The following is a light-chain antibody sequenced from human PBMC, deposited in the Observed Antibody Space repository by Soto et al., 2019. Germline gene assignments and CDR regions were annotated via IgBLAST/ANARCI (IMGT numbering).Light chain of an antibody. Sequence: EMGVTQSPATVSASEGERVTLSCRASHFVTSRLSWYHQSPGQVPSLLIYDTSTRVLGISARFSGSGSGMEFTLTISSLEPEDFAVYYCQQSGDSQWTFGQGTKVDIK. CDR2: DTS. V-gene: IGKV3-15*01. CDR1: HFVTSR. CDR3: QQSGDSQWT. J-gene: IGKJ1*01.